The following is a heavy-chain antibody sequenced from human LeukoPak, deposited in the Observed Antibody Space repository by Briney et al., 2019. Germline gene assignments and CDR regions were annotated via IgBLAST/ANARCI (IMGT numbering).Heavy chain of an antibody. CDR1: GYTFTGYY. J-gene: IGHJ4*02. V-gene: IGHV1-2*02. D-gene: IGHD5-24*01. CDR3: ARYPFDGYNYYFDY. Sequence: ASVKVSCKASGYTFTGYYMHWVRQAPGQGLEWMGWINPNSGGTNYAQKFQGRVTMTRDTSISTAYMELSRLRSDDTAVYYCARYPFDGYNYYFDYWGQGTLVTVSS. CDR2: INPNSGGT.